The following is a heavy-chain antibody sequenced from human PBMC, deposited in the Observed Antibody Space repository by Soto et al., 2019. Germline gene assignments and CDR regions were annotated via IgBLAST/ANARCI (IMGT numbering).Heavy chain of an antibody. Sequence: SETLSLTCAVYGGSFSGYYWSWIRQPPGKGLEWIGEINHSGSTNYNPSLKSRVTISVDTSKNQFSLKLSSVTAADTAVYYCAGRLGYCSGGSCYLYYYYGMDVWGQGTTVTVSS. CDR1: GGSFSGYY. D-gene: IGHD2-15*01. J-gene: IGHJ6*02. CDR2: INHSGST. CDR3: AGRLGYCSGGSCYLYYYYGMDV. V-gene: IGHV4-34*01.